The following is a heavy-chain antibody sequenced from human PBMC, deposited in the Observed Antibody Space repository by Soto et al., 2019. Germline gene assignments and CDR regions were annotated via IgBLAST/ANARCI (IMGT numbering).Heavy chain of an antibody. V-gene: IGHV1-3*04. Sequence: ASVKVSCKASGYTFTNYAMHWVRQAPGQRLEWMGWINTGSGDTKYSQNFQDRVTITRDTSANTAYMELSSLRSEDTAVYYCARVRQLVGYFYYYMDVWGKGTTVTVSS. CDR2: INTGSGDT. J-gene: IGHJ6*03. CDR3: ARVRQLVGYFYYYMDV. CDR1: GYTFTNYA. D-gene: IGHD6-6*01.